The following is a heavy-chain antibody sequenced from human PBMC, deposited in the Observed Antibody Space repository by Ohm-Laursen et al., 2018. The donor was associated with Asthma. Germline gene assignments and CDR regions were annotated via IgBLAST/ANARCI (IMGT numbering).Heavy chain of an antibody. V-gene: IGHV1-69*01. CDR1: GGTFSNYV. D-gene: IGHD2-15*01. CDR3: GRKRGSCITSTCYSLDF. J-gene: IGHJ4*02. CDR2: INSVFATT. Sequence: SSVKVSCKSSGGTFSNYVIGWVRQAPGQGLEWMGGINSVFATTDYGQKFRGRVTITADEPTATVYMELSSLRSDDTALYYCGRKRGSCITSTCYSLDFWGQGTLITVSS.